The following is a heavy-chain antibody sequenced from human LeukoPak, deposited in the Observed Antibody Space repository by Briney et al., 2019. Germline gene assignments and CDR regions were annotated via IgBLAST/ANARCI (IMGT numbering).Heavy chain of an antibody. D-gene: IGHD1-1*01. CDR2: IRSKAYGETA. V-gene: IGHV3-49*03. CDR1: GFTFGDYA. J-gene: IGHJ4*02. Sequence: GGSLRLSCTASGFTFGDYAMSWIRQAPGKGLEWVGFIRSKAYGETADYAASVKGRFTISRDDSKAIAYLQMNSLKTEGTAVYHCTRDRGAYNLYDYWGQGTLVTVSS. CDR3: TRDRGAYNLYDY.